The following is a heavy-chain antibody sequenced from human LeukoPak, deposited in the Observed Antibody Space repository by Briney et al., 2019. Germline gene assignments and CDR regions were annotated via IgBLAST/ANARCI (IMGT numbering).Heavy chain of an antibody. J-gene: IGHJ3*02. D-gene: IGHD1-7*01. CDR2: ISSDGGTT. CDR1: GFTFRKYG. V-gene: IGHV3-30*18. Sequence: GGSLRLSCAASGFTFRKYGMHWVRQAPGRGLEWVAVISSDGGTTYYADSVKGRFSISRDNSKNTVHLQMNSLRAEDTAVYYCAKEGTVGTLDQFAFDIWGRGTMVTVAS. CDR3: AKEGTVGTLDQFAFDI.